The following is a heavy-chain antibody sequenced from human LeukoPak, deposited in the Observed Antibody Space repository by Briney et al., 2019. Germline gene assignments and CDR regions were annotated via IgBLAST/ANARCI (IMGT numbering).Heavy chain of an antibody. CDR3: SGGLGIVEVPAVTGVWFDP. J-gene: IGHJ5*02. V-gene: IGHV4-34*01. CDR1: GGTFSGYY. CDR2: INHSGST. Sequence: PSETLSLTCAVYGGTFSGYYWSWIRQPPGKGLEWIGEINHSGSTNYNPSLKSRVTISLETSKNQFSLKLSSVTAADSTAFYLSGGLGIVEVPAVTGVWFDPWGQGTLVTVSS. D-gene: IGHD2-2*01.